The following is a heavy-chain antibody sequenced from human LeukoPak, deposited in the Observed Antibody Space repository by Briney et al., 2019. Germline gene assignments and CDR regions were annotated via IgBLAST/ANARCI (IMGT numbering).Heavy chain of an antibody. J-gene: IGHJ3*02. CDR2: IIPIFGTA. D-gene: IGHD1-26*01. Sequence: ASVKVSCKASGGTFSSYAISWVRQAPGQGLEWMGGIIPIFGTANYAQKFQGRVTITADESTSTAYMELSSLRSEDTAVYYCARERRGSYSGSSLDAFDIWGQGTMVTVSS. V-gene: IGHV1-69*13. CDR3: ARERRGSYSGSSLDAFDI. CDR1: GGTFSSYA.